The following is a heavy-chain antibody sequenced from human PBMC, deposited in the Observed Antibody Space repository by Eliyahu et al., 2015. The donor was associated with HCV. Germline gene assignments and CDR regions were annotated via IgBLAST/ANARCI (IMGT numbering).Heavy chain of an antibody. D-gene: IGHD3-10*01. V-gene: IGHV3-48*02. J-gene: IGHJ6*02. CDR2: ISYSSSAI. Sequence: EVQLVESGGGLVQPGGSLXLSCLASDFTFGSXNXNWVRQVPGKGLEWISXISYSSSAIYYADSVKGRFTISRDNAKNSLYLQMNSLRDEDTAVYYCARGREGSGSYWVSAHYYYGFDVWGQGTTVTVSS. CDR1: DFTFGSXN. CDR3: ARGREGSGSYWVSAHYYYGFDV.